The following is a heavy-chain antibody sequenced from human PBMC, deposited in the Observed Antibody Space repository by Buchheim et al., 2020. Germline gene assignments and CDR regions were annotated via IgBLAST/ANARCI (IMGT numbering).Heavy chain of an antibody. D-gene: IGHD2/OR15-2a*01. CDR3: ARDSFYGPASYYYYGMDV. Sequence: QVQLQESGPGLVKPSQTLSLTCTVSGGSISSGSYYWSWIRQPAGKGLEWIGRIYTSGSTNYNPSLKSRVTISVDTSKNHFSLKLSSVTAADTAVYYCARDSFYGPASYYYYGMDVWGQGTT. CDR1: GGSISSGSYY. J-gene: IGHJ6*02. V-gene: IGHV4-61*02. CDR2: IYTSGST.